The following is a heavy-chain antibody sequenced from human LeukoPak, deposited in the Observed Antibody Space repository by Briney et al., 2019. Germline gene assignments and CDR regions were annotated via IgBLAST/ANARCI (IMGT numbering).Heavy chain of an antibody. CDR2: ISSSGVTI. Sequence: PGGSLRLSCAVSRFTFSDYYMSWIRQAPGEGLEWVSYISSSGVTIYYVDSVKGRFTISRDNAKNSLYLQMNSLRAEDTAVYYCAVNDYGDYRALDYWGQGTLVTVSS. D-gene: IGHD4-17*01. J-gene: IGHJ4*02. CDR1: RFTFSDYY. V-gene: IGHV3-11*01. CDR3: AVNDYGDYRALDY.